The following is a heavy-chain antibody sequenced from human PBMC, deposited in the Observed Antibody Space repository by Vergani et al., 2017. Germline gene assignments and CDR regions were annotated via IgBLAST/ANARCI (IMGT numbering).Heavy chain of an antibody. V-gene: IGHV3-15*01. J-gene: IGHJ4*01. D-gene: IGHD1-20*01. CDR2: IRSKNDGGTA. CDR1: GITFKNAW. CDR3: ARAYGRYDWFDY. Sequence: EVQVVESGGGLIKPGGSLRLSCVVSGITFKNAWINWVRQAPGKGLEWIGRIRSKNDGGTADYAAPLKGRFTISRDDSKDSAFLLVNNLKTEDTAVYFWARAYGRYDWFDYWGQRTLVTVSS.